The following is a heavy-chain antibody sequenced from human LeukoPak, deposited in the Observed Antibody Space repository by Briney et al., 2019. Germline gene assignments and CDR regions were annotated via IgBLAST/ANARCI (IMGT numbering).Heavy chain of an antibody. CDR3: ARVPVWYSSSWYGDY. J-gene: IGHJ4*02. Sequence: GGSLRLSCAASGFTFSSYGMSWVRQAPGKGLEWVAIISYDGSNKYYAESVKGRFAVSRDNSKNTLYLQMNSPRAEDTAVYYCARVPVWYSSSWYGDYWGQGTLVTVSS. D-gene: IGHD6-13*01. CDR1: GFTFSSYG. V-gene: IGHV3-30*03. CDR2: ISYDGSNK.